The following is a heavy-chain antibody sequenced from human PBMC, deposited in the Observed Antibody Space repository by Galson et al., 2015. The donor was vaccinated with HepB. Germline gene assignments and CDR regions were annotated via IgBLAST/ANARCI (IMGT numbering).Heavy chain of an antibody. CDR3: ARGCYDFWSAYYGPYYYYYMDV. Sequence: CAISGDSVSSNSAAWNWIRQSASRGLEWLGRTYYRSKWYNDYAVSVKSRITINPDTSKNQFSLQLNSVTPEDTAVYYCARGCYDFWSAYYGPYYYYYMDVWGKGTTVTVSS. J-gene: IGHJ6*03. CDR1: GDSVSSNSAA. CDR2: TYYRSKWYN. D-gene: IGHD3-3*01. V-gene: IGHV6-1*01.